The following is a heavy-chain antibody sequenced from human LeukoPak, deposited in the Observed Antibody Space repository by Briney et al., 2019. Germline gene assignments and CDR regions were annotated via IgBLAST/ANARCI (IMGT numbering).Heavy chain of an antibody. Sequence: GASVKVSCKASGYTFTSYDINWVRQATGQGLEWMGWMNPNSGNTGYAQKFQGRVTMTRNTSTSTAYMELSSLRSEDTAVYYCARRTLIVVVPAAPYGMDVWGQGTTVTVSS. D-gene: IGHD2-2*01. J-gene: IGHJ6*02. V-gene: IGHV1-8*01. CDR3: ARRTLIVVVPAAPYGMDV. CDR2: MNPNSGNT. CDR1: GYTFTSYD.